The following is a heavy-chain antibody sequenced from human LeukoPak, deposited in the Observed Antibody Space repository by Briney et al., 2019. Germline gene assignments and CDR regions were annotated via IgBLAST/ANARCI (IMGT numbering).Heavy chain of an antibody. Sequence: SVKVSCKASGFTFTSSAMQWVRQARGQRLEWIGWIVVGSGNTNYAQKFQERVTITRDMSTSTAYMELSSLRSEDTAVYYCARDGGQSYDILTGYYNNDWFDPWGQGILVTVSS. J-gene: IGHJ5*02. V-gene: IGHV1-58*02. CDR3: ARDGGQSYDILTGYYNNDWFDP. CDR2: IVVGSGNT. D-gene: IGHD3-9*01. CDR1: GFTFTSSA.